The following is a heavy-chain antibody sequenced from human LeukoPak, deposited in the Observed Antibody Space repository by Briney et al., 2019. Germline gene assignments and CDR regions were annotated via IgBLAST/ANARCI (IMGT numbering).Heavy chain of an antibody. D-gene: IGHD3-3*01. J-gene: IGHJ3*02. CDR3: ARGRITIFGVVDQGAFDI. CDR1: GYTFTSYG. CDR2: ISTYNGDT. Sequence: GASVKVSCKASGYTFTSYGVSWVRQAPGQGLEWMGWISTYNGDTDYAQKLQGRVTMTTDTSTSTAYMELRSLRSDDTAVYYCARGRITIFGVVDQGAFDIWGQGTMVTVSS. V-gene: IGHV1-18*01.